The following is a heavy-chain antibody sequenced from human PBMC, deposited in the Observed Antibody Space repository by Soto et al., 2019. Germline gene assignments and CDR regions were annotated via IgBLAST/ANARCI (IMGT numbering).Heavy chain of an antibody. J-gene: IGHJ6*02. CDR1: GFTFSSYS. D-gene: IGHD4-17*01. V-gene: IGHV3-21*01. CDR2: ISSSSSYI. Sequence: EVQLVESGGGLVKPGGSLRLSCAASGFTFSSYSMNWVRQAPGKGLEWVSSISSSSSYIYYADSVKGRFTISRDNAKNSLYLQMNSLRAEDTAVYYCARDRLVTTGYYYGMDVWGQGTTVTVSS. CDR3: ARDRLVTTGYYYGMDV.